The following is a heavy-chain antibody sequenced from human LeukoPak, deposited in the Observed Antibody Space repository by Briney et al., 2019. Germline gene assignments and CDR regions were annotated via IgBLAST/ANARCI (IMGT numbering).Heavy chain of an antibody. CDR3: ATSVVVAATYFQH. V-gene: IGHV1-24*01. Sequence: ASVKVSCKVSGYTLTELSMHWVRQAPGKGLEWMGGFDPEDGEAIYTQNLQGRVTMTEDTSADTAYMEPSSLRSEDTALYYCATSVVVAATYFQHWGQGTLVTVSS. CDR1: GYTLTELS. D-gene: IGHD2-15*01. J-gene: IGHJ1*01. CDR2: FDPEDGEA.